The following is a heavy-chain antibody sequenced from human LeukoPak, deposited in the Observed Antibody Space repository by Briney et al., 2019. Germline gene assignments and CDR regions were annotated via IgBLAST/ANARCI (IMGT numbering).Heavy chain of an antibody. Sequence: SETLSLTCTVSGASIRIYYWSWIRQPPGKGLEWIGYIHYSGRTNYSPSLKSRVTISVDTSKSQFSLRLTSVTAADTAVYYCARAPGGLDWWDESLYYFDHWGQGTLVTVSS. J-gene: IGHJ4*02. CDR1: GASIRIYY. CDR2: IHYSGRT. V-gene: IGHV4-59*01. CDR3: ARAPGGLDWWDESLYYFDH. D-gene: IGHD3-9*01.